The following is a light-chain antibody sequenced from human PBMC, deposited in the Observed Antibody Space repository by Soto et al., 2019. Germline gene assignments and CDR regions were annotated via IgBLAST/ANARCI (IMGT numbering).Light chain of an antibody. V-gene: IGKV3-20*01. CDR3: QQYGSSPPYT. CDR1: QSVSSSY. J-gene: IGKJ2*01. Sequence: EIVLTQSPGTLSLSPGERATLSCRASQSVSSSYLAWYQQKPGQTPRLLIYGASTRATGIPDRFIGSGSGTDFPPPISRLEPENFAVYYCQQYGSSPPYTFGQGTKLEIK. CDR2: GAS.